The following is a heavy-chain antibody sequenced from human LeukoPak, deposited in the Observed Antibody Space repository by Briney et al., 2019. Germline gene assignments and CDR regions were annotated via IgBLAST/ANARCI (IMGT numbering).Heavy chain of an antibody. CDR1: GGSISSSGYY. V-gene: IGHV4-31*03. CDR3: ARNRDVHNGMDV. Sequence: SETLSLSCTVSGGSISSSGYYWTWIRQHPGKGLEYIGYIYYTGTTYNNPSLKSRVTISIDTSKNQFSLKLTSVTAADTAVYYCARNRDVHNGMDVWGQGITVIVSS. CDR2: IYYTGTT. J-gene: IGHJ6*02.